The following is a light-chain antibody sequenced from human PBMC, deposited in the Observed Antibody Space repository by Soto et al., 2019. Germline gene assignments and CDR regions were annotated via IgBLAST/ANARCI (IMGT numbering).Light chain of an antibody. CDR1: QNIHTN. V-gene: IGKV3-15*01. J-gene: IGKJ5*01. Sequence: EIVMTQSPATLSLSPGDRATLSCRAGQNIHTNLAWYQQKTGQAPRLLFCGESTGATGLPARLSGSGSGTEFNLTINRLQAEDCAVYYCQKYYNWPRTCGQGTRLEIK. CDR3: QKYYNWPRT. CDR2: GES.